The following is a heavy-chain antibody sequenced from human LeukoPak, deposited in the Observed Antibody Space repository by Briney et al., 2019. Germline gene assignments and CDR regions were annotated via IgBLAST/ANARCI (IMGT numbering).Heavy chain of an antibody. V-gene: IGHV1-46*01. CDR3: ARDRAFGTEDYGDYWLGDDAFDI. D-gene: IGHD4-17*01. CDR1: GYTFTSCY. J-gene: IGHJ3*02. CDR2: INPSGGST. Sequence: GASVKVSCKASGYTFTSCYMQWLRQAPGQGLEWMGIINPSGGSTSYAQNFQGRVTMTRDTSTSTVYMELSSLRSEDTAVYYCARDRAFGTEDYGDYWLGDDAFDIWGQGTMVTVSS.